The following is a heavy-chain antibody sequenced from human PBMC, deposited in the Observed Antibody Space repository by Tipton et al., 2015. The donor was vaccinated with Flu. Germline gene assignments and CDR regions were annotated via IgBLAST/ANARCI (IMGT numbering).Heavy chain of an antibody. Sequence: SLRLSCAASGFTFSKAWMSWVRQAPGKGLEWVGRLKSKTDGGTTDYAAPLKGRFTISRDDSKNTLYLQMNSLKAEDTAVYYCTAPARYRGGFEFDYWGQGTLVTVSS. CDR1: GFTFSKAW. CDR2: LKSKTDGGTT. J-gene: IGHJ4*02. D-gene: IGHD1-26*01. CDR3: TAPARYRGGFEFDY. V-gene: IGHV3-15*01.